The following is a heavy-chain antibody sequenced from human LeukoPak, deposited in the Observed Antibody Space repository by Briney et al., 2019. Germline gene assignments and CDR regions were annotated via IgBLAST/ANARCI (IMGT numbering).Heavy chain of an antibody. CDR2: IYYSGST. CDR1: GGSISSYY. J-gene: IGHJ4*02. CDR3: ARAYYGSGSYFVLDY. V-gene: IGHV4-59*01. Sequence: SETLSLTCTVSGGSISSYYWSWIRQPPGKGLEWIGYIYYSGSTNHNPSLKSRVTISVDTSKNQFSLKLSSVTAADTAVYYCARAYYGSGSYFVLDYWGQGTLVTVSS. D-gene: IGHD3-10*01.